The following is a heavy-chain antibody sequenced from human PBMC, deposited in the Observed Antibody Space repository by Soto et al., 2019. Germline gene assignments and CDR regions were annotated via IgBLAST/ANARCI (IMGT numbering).Heavy chain of an antibody. V-gene: IGHV4-30-2*01. D-gene: IGHD3-22*01. J-gene: IGHJ3*02. CDR2: IYQSGST. CDR3: ARELLFYDSDGFSWDDAFAI. Sequence: SLTCAVSGGSLSSSAYAWSWIRQPPGKGLEWIGFIYQSGSTYYNPSLKSRVTMSLDRPKNQFSLKLSSVTAADTAVYYCARELLFYDSDGFSWDDAFAIWGQGT. CDR1: GGSLSSSAYA.